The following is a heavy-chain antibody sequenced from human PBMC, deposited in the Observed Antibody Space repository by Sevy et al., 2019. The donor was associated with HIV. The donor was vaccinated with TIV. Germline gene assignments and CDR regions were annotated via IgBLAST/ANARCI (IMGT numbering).Heavy chain of an antibody. Sequence: GGSLRLSCAASGFTFSSHAMHWVRQAPGKGLEWVALISYEGVIKYYAESVKGRFTISRDNSKNTLNLQMNSLRADDTAVYYCAREAGYSTGWSPGNYWGQGTLVTVSS. CDR3: AREAGYSTGWSPGNY. CDR2: ISYEGVIK. V-gene: IGHV3-30*14. J-gene: IGHJ4*02. D-gene: IGHD6-19*01. CDR1: GFTFSSHA.